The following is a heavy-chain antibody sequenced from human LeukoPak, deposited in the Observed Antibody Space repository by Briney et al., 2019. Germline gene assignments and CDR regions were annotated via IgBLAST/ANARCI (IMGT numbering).Heavy chain of an antibody. CDR1: GGSISSYY. CDR3: AREGEQWPYFDY. CDR2: IYYSGGT. J-gene: IGHJ4*02. D-gene: IGHD6-19*01. Sequence: SETLSLTCTVSGGSISSYYWSWIRQPPGKGLEWIGYIYYSGGTNYNPSLKSRVTISVDTSKNQFSLKLSSVTAADTAVYYCAREGEQWPYFDYWGQGTLVTVSS. V-gene: IGHV4-59*01.